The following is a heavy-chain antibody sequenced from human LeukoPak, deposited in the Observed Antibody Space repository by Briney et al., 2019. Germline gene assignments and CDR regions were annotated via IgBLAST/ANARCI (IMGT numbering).Heavy chain of an antibody. J-gene: IGHJ4*02. CDR2: ISWNSGSI. V-gene: IGHV3-9*01. CDR1: GFRFSDHH. CDR3: AKDGSDYEGFDY. D-gene: IGHD5-12*01. Sequence: GGSLRLSCAASGFRFSDHHMEWVRQAPGKGLEWVSGISWNSGSIGYADSVKGRFTISRDNAKNSLYLQMNSLRAEDTALYYCAKDGSDYEGFDYWGQGTLVTVSS.